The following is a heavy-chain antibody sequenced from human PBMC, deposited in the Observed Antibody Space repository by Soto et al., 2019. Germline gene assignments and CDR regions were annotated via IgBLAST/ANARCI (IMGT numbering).Heavy chain of an antibody. CDR2: ISYDGSNK. Sequence: QVQLVESGGGVVQPGRSLRLSCAASGFTFSSYAMHWVRQAPGKGLEWVAVISYDGSNKYYADSVEGRFTISRDNSKNTLYLQMNSLRVEDTAVYYCVREPETAMEERFDYWGQGTLVTVSS. CDR3: VREPETAMEERFDY. J-gene: IGHJ4*02. D-gene: IGHD5-18*01. V-gene: IGHV3-30-3*01. CDR1: GFTFSSYA.